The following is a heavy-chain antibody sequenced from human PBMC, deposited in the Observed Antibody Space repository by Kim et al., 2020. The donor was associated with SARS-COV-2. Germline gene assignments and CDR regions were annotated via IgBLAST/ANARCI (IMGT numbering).Heavy chain of an antibody. D-gene: IGHD1-26*01. V-gene: IGHV4-39*01. CDR1: GGSISSSSYY. Sequence: SETLSLTCTVSGGSISSSSYYWGWIRQPPGKGLEWIGSIYYSGSTYYNPSLKSRVTISVDTSKNQFSLKLSSVTAADTAVYYCARQGIGAIDKHWGQGTLVTVSS. CDR3: ARQGIGAIDKH. CDR2: IYYSGST. J-gene: IGHJ4*02.